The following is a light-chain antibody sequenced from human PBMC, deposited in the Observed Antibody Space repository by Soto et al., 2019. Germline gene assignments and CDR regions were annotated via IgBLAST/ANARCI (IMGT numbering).Light chain of an antibody. V-gene: IGLV2-11*01. CDR1: SSDVGGYNY. CDR2: DVT. J-gene: IGLJ2*01. CDR3: CSYAGSSTFVV. Sequence: QSALTQPRSVSGSPGQSVTISCTGTSSDVGGYNYVSWYQQHPGKAPKLMIYDVTKRPSGVPDRFSGPKSGNTASLTISGLQAEDEADYFCCSYAGSSTFVVFGGGTKLTVL.